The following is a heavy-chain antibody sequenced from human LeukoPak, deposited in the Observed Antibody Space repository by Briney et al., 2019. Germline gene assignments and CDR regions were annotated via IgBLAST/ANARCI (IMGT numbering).Heavy chain of an antibody. CDR1: GYTLTELS. Sequence: ASVKVSCKVSGYTLTELSMHWVRQAPGKGLEWMGGFDPEDGETIYAQKFQGRVTMTENTYTDTAYMELSSLISEDMAVYYCATSLAHEGGPLRRIVATIQGSFDYWGQGTLVTVSS. D-gene: IGHD5-12*01. CDR2: FDPEDGET. CDR3: ATSLAHEGGPLRRIVATIQGSFDY. J-gene: IGHJ4*02. V-gene: IGHV1-24*01.